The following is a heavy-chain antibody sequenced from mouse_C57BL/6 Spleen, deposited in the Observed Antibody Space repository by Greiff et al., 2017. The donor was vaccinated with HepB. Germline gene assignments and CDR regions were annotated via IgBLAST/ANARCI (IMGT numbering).Heavy chain of an antibody. CDR1: GFNIKDYY. J-gene: IGHJ3*01. CDR3: TGSSTMVTTEFAY. Sequence: VQLKESGAELVRPGASVKLSCTASGFNIKDYYMHWVKQRPEQGLEWIGRIDPEDGDTEYAPKFQGKATMTADTSSNTAYLQLSSLTSEDTAVYYCTGSSTMVTTEFAYWGQGTLVTVSA. CDR2: IDPEDGDT. D-gene: IGHD2-2*01. V-gene: IGHV14-1*01.